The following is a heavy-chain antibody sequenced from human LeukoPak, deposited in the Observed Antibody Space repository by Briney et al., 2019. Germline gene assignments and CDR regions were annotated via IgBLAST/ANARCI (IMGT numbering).Heavy chain of an antibody. CDR3: ARELSGDVVTLNYYMDV. Sequence: GGSLRLSCAASGFTFSSYNMNWVRQAPGKGLEWVSSISSTSSYINYADSVKGRFTISRDKAKNSLYLQMNSLRAEDTAVYYCARELSGDVVTLNYYMDVWGKGTTVTVSS. V-gene: IGHV3-21*01. CDR1: GFTFSSYN. J-gene: IGHJ6*03. CDR2: ISSTSSYI. D-gene: IGHD4-23*01.